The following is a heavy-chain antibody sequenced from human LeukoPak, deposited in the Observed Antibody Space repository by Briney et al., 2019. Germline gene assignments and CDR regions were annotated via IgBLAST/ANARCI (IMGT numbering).Heavy chain of an antibody. CDR1: GFTFSSYA. D-gene: IGHD3-9*01. Sequence: GGSLRLSCAASGFTFSSYAMSWVGPAPGRGLDWVSAISGSGGSTYYADSVKGRFTISRDNSKNTLYLQMNSLRAEDTAVYYCAKVGYDILTGYSNWGQGTLVTVSS. CDR3: AKVGYDILTGYSN. J-gene: IGHJ4*02. V-gene: IGHV3-23*01. CDR2: ISGSGGST.